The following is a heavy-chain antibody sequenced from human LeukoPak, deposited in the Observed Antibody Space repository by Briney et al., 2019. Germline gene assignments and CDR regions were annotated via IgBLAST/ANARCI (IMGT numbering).Heavy chain of an antibody. Sequence: PGGSLRLSCAASGFTFSSYSMNWVRQAPGKGLEWVSYISSSSSTIYYADSVKGRFTISRDNAKNSLYLQMNSLRAEDTAVYYCARFDGYSGYAGTFDYWGQGTLVTVSS. CDR1: GFTFSSYS. J-gene: IGHJ4*02. CDR2: ISSSSSTI. CDR3: ARFDGYSGYAGTFDY. D-gene: IGHD5-12*01. V-gene: IGHV3-48*04.